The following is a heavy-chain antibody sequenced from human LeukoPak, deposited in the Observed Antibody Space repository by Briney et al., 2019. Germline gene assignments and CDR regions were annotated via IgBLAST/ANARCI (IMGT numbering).Heavy chain of an antibody. CDR1: GFTLSSYS. CDR2: ISSSSSYI. D-gene: IGHD3-10*02. Sequence: PGGSQRLSCAASGFTLSSYSMNWVRQAPGKGLEWVSSISSSSSYIYYADSVKGRFTISRDNAKNSLYLQMNSLRAEDTAVYYCAELGITMIGGVWGKGTTVTISS. CDR3: AELGITMIGGV. J-gene: IGHJ6*04. V-gene: IGHV3-21*01.